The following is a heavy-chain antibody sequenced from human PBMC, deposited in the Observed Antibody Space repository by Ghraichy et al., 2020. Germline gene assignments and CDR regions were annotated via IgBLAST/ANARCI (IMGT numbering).Heavy chain of an antibody. CDR1: GFTFSSYA. J-gene: IGHJ3*02. CDR2: ISGSGGST. D-gene: IGHD3-10*01. Sequence: GESLNISCAASGFTFSSYAMSWVRQAPGKGLEWVSAISGSGGSTYYADSVKGRFTISRDNSKNTLYLQMNSLRAEDTAVYYCAKGSSWFGQPRGAFDIWGQGTMVTVSS. V-gene: IGHV3-23*01. CDR3: AKGSSWFGQPRGAFDI.